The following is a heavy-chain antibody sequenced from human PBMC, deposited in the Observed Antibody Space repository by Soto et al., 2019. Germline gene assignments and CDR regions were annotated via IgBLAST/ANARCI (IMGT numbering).Heavy chain of an antibody. CDR3: ARLIGNSWLDS. CDR1: GDSVSTNSAT. Sequence: QVQLQQSGPGLVKPSQTLSLTCAISGDSVSTNSATWDWLRQSPSRGLEWLGRTYYRSKWYNDYAVSVKGRITINPDTSNNQPSLQLNSVTPDDTAVYYCARLIGNSWLDSWGQGTLVTVSS. V-gene: IGHV6-1*01. J-gene: IGHJ5*01. CDR2: TYYRSKWYN. D-gene: IGHD2-8*01.